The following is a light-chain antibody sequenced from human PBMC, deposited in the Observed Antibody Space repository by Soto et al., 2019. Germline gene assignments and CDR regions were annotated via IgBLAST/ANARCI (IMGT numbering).Light chain of an antibody. CDR3: SSYAGGTYV. V-gene: IGLV2-8*01. Sequence: QSVLTQPPSASGSPGQSVTISCTGTSRDVGQYNYISWYQQHPGKAPKLMIYEVSRRPLGVPDRFSGSKSGNTASLTVSGLQAEDEADYYCSSYAGGTYVFGSGTKLTVL. J-gene: IGLJ1*01. CDR2: EVS. CDR1: SRDVGQYNY.